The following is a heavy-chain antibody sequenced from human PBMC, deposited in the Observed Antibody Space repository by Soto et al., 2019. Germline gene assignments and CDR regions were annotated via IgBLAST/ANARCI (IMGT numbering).Heavy chain of an antibody. V-gene: IGHV4-39*01. CDR2: IYYSGST. Sequence: SETMSLPXTVSGGSISSSSYYWGWIRQPPGKGLEWIGSIYYSGSTYYNPSLKSRVTISVDTSKNQFSLKLSSVTAADTAVYYCASLAAAAAPNYNPIHFFDPWGQGTLVTVSS. CDR3: ASLAAAAAPNYNPIHFFDP. CDR1: GGSISSSSYY. J-gene: IGHJ5*02. D-gene: IGHD6-13*01.